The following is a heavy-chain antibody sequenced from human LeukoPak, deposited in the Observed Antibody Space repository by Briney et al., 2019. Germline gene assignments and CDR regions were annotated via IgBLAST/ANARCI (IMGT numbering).Heavy chain of an antibody. D-gene: IGHD5-18*01. V-gene: IGHV3-23*01. CDR1: GFTFTTYA. J-gene: IGHJ4*02. Sequence: GGSLRLSCAASGFTFTTYAMAWVRQAPGKGLEWVSAISGSGRDTFYADSVKGRFTFSRDNSKNTPSLQMNSLRAEDTAVYYCAKFRVHTSSRGVGLDYWGRGTLVTVSS. CDR2: ISGSGRDT. CDR3: AKFRVHTSSRGVGLDY.